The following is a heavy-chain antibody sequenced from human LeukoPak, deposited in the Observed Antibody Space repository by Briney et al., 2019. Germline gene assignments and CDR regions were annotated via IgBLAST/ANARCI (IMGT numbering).Heavy chain of an antibody. Sequence: SETLSLTCTVSGNSISSYYWSWIRQPAGKGLEWIGRIYTSGSTNYNPSLKSRVTMSVDTSKNQFSLKLSSVTAADTAVYYCARGGTIGYSGYDWSIRGWGQGTLVTVSS. CDR1: GNSISSYY. D-gene: IGHD5-12*01. CDR2: IYTSGST. V-gene: IGHV4-4*07. J-gene: IGHJ4*02. CDR3: ARGGTIGYSGYDWSIRG.